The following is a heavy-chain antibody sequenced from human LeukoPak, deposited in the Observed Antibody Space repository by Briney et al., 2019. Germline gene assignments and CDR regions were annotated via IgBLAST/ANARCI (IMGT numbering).Heavy chain of an antibody. CDR3: ARDGGWGSGFA. J-gene: IGHJ4*02. Sequence: PGGSLRLSCAASGFTFSDYSINWIRQPPGKGLEWIGEIHQSGRTNYSPALKSRVTVSVDKSKNQFSLNLNSVTAAETAVYYCARDGGWGSGFAWGQGILVTVSS. CDR2: IHQSGRT. V-gene: IGHV4-34*01. D-gene: IGHD6-19*01. CDR1: GFTFSDYS.